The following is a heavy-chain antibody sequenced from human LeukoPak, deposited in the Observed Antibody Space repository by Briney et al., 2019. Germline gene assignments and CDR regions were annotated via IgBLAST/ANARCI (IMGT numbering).Heavy chain of an antibody. D-gene: IGHD3-22*01. CDR1: GFTFSSYA. V-gene: IGHV3-30-3*01. CDR3: ARGVRSSGYYMTFDY. CDR2: ISYDGSNK. J-gene: IGHJ4*02. Sequence: GGPLRLSCAASGFTFSSYAMHWVRQAPGKGLEWVAVISYDGSNKYYADSVKGRFTISRDNSKNTLYLQMNSLRAEDTTVYYCARGVRSSGYYMTFDYWGQGTLVTVSS.